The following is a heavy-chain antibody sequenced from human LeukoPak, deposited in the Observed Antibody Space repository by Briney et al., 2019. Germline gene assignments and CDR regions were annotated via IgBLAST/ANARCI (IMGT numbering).Heavy chain of an antibody. CDR2: INPSGGST. Sequence: ASVKVSCKASGYTFTSYYIDWVRQAPGQGLEWMGVINPSGGSTRYGQKFQGRVTMTGDPSTRTVYMELSSLTSDDTAVYYCARGTTDAYWGQGTPVTVSS. CDR1: GYTFTSYY. V-gene: IGHV1-46*01. D-gene: IGHD1-1*01. CDR3: ARGTTDAY. J-gene: IGHJ4*02.